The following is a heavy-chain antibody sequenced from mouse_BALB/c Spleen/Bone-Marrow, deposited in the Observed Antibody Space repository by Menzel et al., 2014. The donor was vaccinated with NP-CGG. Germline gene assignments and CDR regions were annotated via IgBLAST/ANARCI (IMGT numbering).Heavy chain of an antibody. CDR1: GYTFTSYY. V-gene: IGHV1S56*01. J-gene: IGHJ3*01. D-gene: IGHD2-14*01. CDR2: IYPGNVNT. Sequence: QVQLQQSGPELVKPGPSVRISCKASGYTFTSYYIHWVKQRPEQGLEWIGWIYPGNVNTNYNEKFKGKATLTADKSSSTAYMQLSSLTSEDSAVYFCARGGYDGAWFAYWGQGTLVTVSA. CDR3: ARGGYDGAWFAY.